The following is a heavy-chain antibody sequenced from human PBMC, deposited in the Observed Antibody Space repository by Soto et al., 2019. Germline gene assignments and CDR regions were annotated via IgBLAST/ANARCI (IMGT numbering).Heavy chain of an antibody. D-gene: IGHD3-22*01. CDR3: ARGLVVVINRDWFDP. Sequence: QVQLVESGGGVVQPGRSLRRSCVASGFTFSNYAMHWFRQAPGKGLEWVAVISDEGTNKHYADSVKGRFSISRDNSKNTLFLQMNSHRLEDTAVYYCARGLVVVINRDWFDPWGQGTLVIVSS. CDR1: GFTFSNYA. J-gene: IGHJ5*02. V-gene: IGHV3-30-3*01. CDR2: ISDEGTNK.